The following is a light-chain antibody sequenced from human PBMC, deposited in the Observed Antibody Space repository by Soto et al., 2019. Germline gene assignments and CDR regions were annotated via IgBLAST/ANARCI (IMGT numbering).Light chain of an antibody. J-gene: IGKJ1*01. Sequence: DIQMTQSPSSLSAFVGDRVTITCQASLAISNYLAWYQQKPGKVPKLLIYGASTLQSGVPSRFAGSGSGTEFSLTITSLQPEDVATYYCQRYNTVPWTFGQGTKVEIK. CDR2: GAS. V-gene: IGKV1-27*01. CDR3: QRYNTVPWT. CDR1: LAISNY.